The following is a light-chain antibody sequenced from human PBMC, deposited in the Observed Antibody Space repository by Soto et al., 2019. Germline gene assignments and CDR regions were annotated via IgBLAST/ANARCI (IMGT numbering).Light chain of an antibody. Sequence: IVLTQSPAPLSVSPGERATLSCMASQSVSSNLAWYQQKPGQAPRLLISGASTRATGVPARFSGSGSGTEFTLTITSLQSEDVAVYCCQQYNNWPLTFGPGTRLEIK. CDR3: QQYNNWPLT. CDR2: GAS. CDR1: QSVSSN. J-gene: IGKJ5*01. V-gene: IGKV3D-15*01.